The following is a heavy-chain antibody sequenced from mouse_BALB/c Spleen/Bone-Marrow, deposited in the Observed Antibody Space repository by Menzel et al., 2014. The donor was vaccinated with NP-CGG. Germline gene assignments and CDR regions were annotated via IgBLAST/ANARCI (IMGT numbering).Heavy chain of an antibody. CDR2: ISSGGSYT. J-gene: IGHJ4*01. D-gene: IGHD2-1*01. CDR1: GFTFSSYT. V-gene: IGHV5-6-4*01. Sequence: EVKVVESGGGLVKPGGSLKLSCAASGFTFSSYTMSWVRQTPEKRLEWAATISSGGSYTYYPDSVKGRFTISRDNAKNTLYLQMSSLKSEDTAMYYCTRDGKGNYDYAMDYWGQGTSVTVSS. CDR3: TRDGKGNYDYAMDY.